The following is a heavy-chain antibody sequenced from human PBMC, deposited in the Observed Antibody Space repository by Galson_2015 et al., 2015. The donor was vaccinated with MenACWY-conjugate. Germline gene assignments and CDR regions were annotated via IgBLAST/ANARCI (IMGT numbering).Heavy chain of an antibody. CDR2: TYYRSKWNY. J-gene: IGHJ4*02. CDR1: GDSVSSNSAA. CDR3: ARMHGGYVDY. V-gene: IGHV6-1*01. Sequence: CAISGDSVSSNSAAWNWIRQSPSRGLEWLGRTYYRSKWNYNYALSVKSRIIINPDTSKNQFSLQLNSVTPEDTAAYFCARMHGGYVDYWGQGALVTVSS. D-gene: IGHD2-15*01.